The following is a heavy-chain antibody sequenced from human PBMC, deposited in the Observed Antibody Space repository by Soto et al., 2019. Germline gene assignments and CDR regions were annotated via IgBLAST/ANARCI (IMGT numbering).Heavy chain of an antibody. Sequence: SGPTLVNPTETLTLTCTDSGFSLSNARMGVSWIRQPPGKALEWLAHIFSNGEKSYSTSLKSRLTISKDTSKSQVVLTMTNMDPVDTATYYCARITVLTGYYTIDYWGQGTLVTVSS. CDR2: IFSNGEK. V-gene: IGHV2-26*01. CDR1: GFSLSNARMG. D-gene: IGHD3-9*01. J-gene: IGHJ4*02. CDR3: ARITVLTGYYTIDY.